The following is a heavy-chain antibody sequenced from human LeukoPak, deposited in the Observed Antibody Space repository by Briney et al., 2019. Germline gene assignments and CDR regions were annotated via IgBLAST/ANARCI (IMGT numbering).Heavy chain of an antibody. CDR3: AADPYYYDSSGSFFDY. CDR2: INPNSGGT. J-gene: IGHJ4*02. D-gene: IGHD3-22*01. Sequence: ASVKVSCKASGYTFTGYYIHWVRQAPGQGLEWMGWINPNSGGTNYAQKFQGRVTITRDMSTSTAYMELSSLRSEDTAVYYCAADPYYYDSSGSFFDYWGQGTLVTVSS. V-gene: IGHV1-2*02. CDR1: GYTFTGYY.